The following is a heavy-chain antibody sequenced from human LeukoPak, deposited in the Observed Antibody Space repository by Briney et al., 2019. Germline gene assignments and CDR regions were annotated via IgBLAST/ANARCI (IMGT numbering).Heavy chain of an antibody. V-gene: IGHV5-51*01. D-gene: IGHD2-15*01. CDR3: ARGEYCSGGSCCFDY. Sequence: GESLKISCKGSGYSFTSYWIGWVRQMPGKGLEWMGIIYPGDSDTRYSASFQGQVTISADKSISTAYLQWSSLKASDTAMYYCARGEYCSGGSCCFDYWGQGTLVTVSS. CDR1: GYSFTSYW. CDR2: IYPGDSDT. J-gene: IGHJ4*02.